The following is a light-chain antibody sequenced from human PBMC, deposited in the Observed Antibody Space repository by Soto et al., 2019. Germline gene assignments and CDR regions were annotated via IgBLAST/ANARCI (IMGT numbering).Light chain of an antibody. CDR2: LNSAGSH. CDR1: SGHSSSA. CDR3: QTLGTGIQV. Sequence: QLVLTQSPSASASLGASVKLTCTLSSGHSSSAIAWHQQHPEKGPRYLMKLNSAGSHSKGVGIPDRFSGSSSGAERYLTITSLQFQDEEDYPRQTLGTGIQVFGGVTKLNVL. J-gene: IGLJ2*01. V-gene: IGLV4-69*01.